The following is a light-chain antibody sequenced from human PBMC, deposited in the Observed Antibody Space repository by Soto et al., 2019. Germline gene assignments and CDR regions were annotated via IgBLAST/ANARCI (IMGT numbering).Light chain of an antibody. V-gene: IGKV3-20*01. CDR1: QSVSSIF. J-gene: IGKJ1*01. CDR3: QHYGGSSWT. CDR2: GAS. Sequence: EIVLTQSPGTLSLSPGERATLFCGASQSVSSIFLAWYQQKPGQTPRLLVYGASSRATGIPDRFSGSGSGTDFTLTISRLESEDFAVYYCQHYGGSSWTFGQGTKVDI.